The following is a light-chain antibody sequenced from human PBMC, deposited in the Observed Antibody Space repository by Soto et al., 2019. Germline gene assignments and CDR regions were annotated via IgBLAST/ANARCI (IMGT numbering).Light chain of an antibody. Sequence: QSVLTQPASVSGSPGQSITIPCTGTSSDVGGYNYVSWYQQPPGKAPKLMIYEVSNRPSGVTNRFSGSKSGNTASLTISGLQAEDEADYYCSSYTSSSTYVFGTGTKVTVL. CDR1: SSDVGGYNY. V-gene: IGLV2-14*01. CDR2: EVS. J-gene: IGLJ1*01. CDR3: SSYTSSSTYV.